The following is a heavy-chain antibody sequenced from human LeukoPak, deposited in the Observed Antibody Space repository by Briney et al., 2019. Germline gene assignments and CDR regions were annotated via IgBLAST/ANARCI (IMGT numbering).Heavy chain of an antibody. CDR1: GYTFTSYY. Sequence: GASVEVSCKASGYTFTSYYMHWVRQAPGQGLEWMGIINPSGGSTSYAQKFQGRVTMTRDMSTSTVYMELSSLRSEDTAVYYCATLHQYYYDSSGSVGRDYWGQGTLVTVSS. CDR3: ATLHQYYYDSSGSVGRDY. J-gene: IGHJ4*02. V-gene: IGHV1-46*01. D-gene: IGHD3-22*01. CDR2: INPSGGST.